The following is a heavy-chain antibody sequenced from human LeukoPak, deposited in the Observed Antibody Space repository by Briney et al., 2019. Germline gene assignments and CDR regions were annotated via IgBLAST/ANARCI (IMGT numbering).Heavy chain of an antibody. CDR3: ARGPLGGHWGIAARPYFDY. D-gene: IGHD6-6*01. V-gene: IGHV4-31*03. CDR2: IYYSGST. J-gene: IGHJ4*02. CDR1: GGSISSGGYY. Sequence: PSETLSLTCIVSGGSISSGGYYWSWIRQHPGKGLEWIGYIYYSGSTYYNPSLKSRVTISVDTSKNQFSLKLSSVTAADTAVYYCARGPLGGHWGIAARPYFDYWGQGTLVAVSS.